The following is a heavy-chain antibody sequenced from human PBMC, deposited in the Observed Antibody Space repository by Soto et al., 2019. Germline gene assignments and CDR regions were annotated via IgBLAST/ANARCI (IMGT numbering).Heavy chain of an antibody. CDR1: GGSFSGYY. CDR2: INHSGST. CDR3: ARVDIAAAGLDAFDI. D-gene: IGHD6-13*01. J-gene: IGHJ3*02. V-gene: IGHV4-34*01. Sequence: SETLSLTCAVYGGSFSGYYWSWIRQPPGKGLEWIGEINHSGSTNYNPSLKSRVTISVDTSKNQFSLKLSSVTAADTAVYYCARVDIAAAGLDAFDIWGQGTMVTVSS.